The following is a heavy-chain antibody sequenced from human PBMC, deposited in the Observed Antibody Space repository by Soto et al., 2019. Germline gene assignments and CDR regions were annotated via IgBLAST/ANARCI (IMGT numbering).Heavy chain of an antibody. J-gene: IGHJ5*02. CDR2: IYFTGST. Sequence: SETLSLTCTVSGGAVSSGTYYWSWIRQPPGKGLEWIGHIYFTGSTNYNPSLKSRVTMSPDTSRNQSSLKLSSVTVADTAVYYCTRGPPRVQWFDPWGLGTLVTVSS. V-gene: IGHV4-61*01. CDR3: TRGPPRVQWFDP. CDR1: GGAVSSGTYY.